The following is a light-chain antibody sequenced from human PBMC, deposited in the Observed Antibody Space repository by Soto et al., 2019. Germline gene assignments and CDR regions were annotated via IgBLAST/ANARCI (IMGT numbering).Light chain of an antibody. V-gene: IGKV1-5*03. Sequence: DIQMTQSPSTLSGSVGDRVTITCRASQTISSWLAWYQQKPGKAPKLLIYKESTLKSGVPSSFSGSGSGTEFTLTISSLQPDDFATYYCQHYNSYSEAFGQGTKVEL. CDR2: KES. CDR1: QTISSW. J-gene: IGKJ1*01. CDR3: QHYNSYSEA.